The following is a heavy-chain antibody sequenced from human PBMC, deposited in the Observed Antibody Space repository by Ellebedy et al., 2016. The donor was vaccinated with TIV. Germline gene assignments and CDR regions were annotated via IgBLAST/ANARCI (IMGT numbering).Heavy chain of an antibody. D-gene: IGHD2/OR15-2a*01. CDR2: IKSDGSDT. J-gene: IGHJ6*02. CDR1: GFTFSSCA. Sequence: PGGSLRLSCAASGFTFSSCAMSWVRQAPGKGPVWVSRIKSDGSDTDYAYSVKGRFTISRDNAKNTLSLQMNSLSAEDTAIYYCARDFYLDVWGQGTTVTVSS. CDR3: ARDFYLDV. V-gene: IGHV3-74*01.